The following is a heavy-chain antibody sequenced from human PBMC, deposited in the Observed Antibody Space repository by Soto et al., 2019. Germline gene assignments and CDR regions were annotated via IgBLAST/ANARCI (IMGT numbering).Heavy chain of an antibody. Sequence: GGSLRLSCAASGFTVSSNYMSWVRQAPGKGLEWVSVIYSGGRTYYADSVKGRFTISRDNSKNTLYLQMNSQRAEDTXVYYXAIEHGNHHNDDSHTWGQXXXVTVSS. D-gene: IGHD4-17*01. CDR1: GFTVSSNY. CDR2: IYSGGRT. V-gene: IGHV3-53*01. CDR3: AIEHGNHHNDDSHT. J-gene: IGHJ4*01.